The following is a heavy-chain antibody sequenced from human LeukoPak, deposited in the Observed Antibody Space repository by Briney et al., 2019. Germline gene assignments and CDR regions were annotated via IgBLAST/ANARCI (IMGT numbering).Heavy chain of an antibody. CDR2: ISAYNGNT. CDR1: GYTFTSYG. V-gene: IGHV1-18*01. CDR3: ARDHYYDSSGYPNWFDP. Sequence: ASVKVSCKASGYTFTSYGISWVRQAPGQGLEWMGWISAYNGNTNYAQKLQGRVTMTTDTSTSTAYMELRGLRSDDTAVYYCARDHYYDSSGYPNWFDPWGQGTLVTVSS. J-gene: IGHJ5*02. D-gene: IGHD3-22*01.